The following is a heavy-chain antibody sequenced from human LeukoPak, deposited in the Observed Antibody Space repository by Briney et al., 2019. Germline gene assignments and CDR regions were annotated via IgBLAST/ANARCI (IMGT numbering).Heavy chain of an antibody. Sequence: SETLSLTCTVSGGSISSYSWSWIRQPPGKGLEWIGYIYYSGSTNYNPSLKSRVTISVDTSKNQFSLKLSSVTAADTAVYYCARSVGSERDFDYWGQGTLVTVSS. CDR1: GGSISSYS. D-gene: IGHD1-26*01. V-gene: IGHV4-59*01. CDR3: ARSVGSERDFDY. CDR2: IYYSGST. J-gene: IGHJ4*02.